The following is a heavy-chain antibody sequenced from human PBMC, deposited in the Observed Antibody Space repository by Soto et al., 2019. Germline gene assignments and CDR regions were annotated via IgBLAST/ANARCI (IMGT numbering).Heavy chain of an antibody. CDR2: IYPGDSDT. CDR3: ASLSTSPYYCLDV. CDR1: GYSFTSYW. J-gene: IGHJ6*02. Sequence: PGESLKISCKGSGYSFTSYWIGWVRQMPGKGLEWMGIIYPGDSDTRYSPSFQGQVTISADKSISTAYLQWSSLKASDTAMYYCASLSTSPYYCLDVWGQGTTVTVSS. V-gene: IGHV5-51*01. D-gene: IGHD3-16*01.